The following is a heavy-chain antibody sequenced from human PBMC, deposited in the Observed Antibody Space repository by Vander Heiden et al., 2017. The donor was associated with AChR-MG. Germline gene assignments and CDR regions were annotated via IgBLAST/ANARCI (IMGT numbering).Heavy chain of an antibody. CDR3: ARVKGSADFWSVVYYFDY. D-gene: IGHD3-3*01. CDR2: IYYSGST. J-gene: IGHJ4*02. CDR1: GGPISSGGYY. V-gene: IGHV4-31*03. Sequence: QVQLQESGPGLVKPSQTLSLTCTVSGGPISSGGYYWSWIRQHPGKGLEWIGYIYYSGSTYYNPSLKSRVTISVDTSKNQFSLKLSSVTAADTAVYYCARVKGSADFWSVVYYFDYWGQGTLVTVSS.